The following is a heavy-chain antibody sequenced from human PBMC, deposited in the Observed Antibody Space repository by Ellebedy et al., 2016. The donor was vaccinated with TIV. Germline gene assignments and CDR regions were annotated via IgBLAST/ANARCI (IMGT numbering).Heavy chain of an antibody. CDR1: EFRFSSYA. D-gene: IGHD2-2*02. CDR3: ANSWSYCGNRCYTYHFDY. Sequence: GGSLRLXXATSEFRFSSYAMSWVRQAPGKGLDWVAAISGDGRNTAYYADSVKGRFTISRDNSKSTLYLQMNSLRAEDSAVYYCANSWSYCGNRCYTYHFDYWGRGTLVTISS. CDR2: ISGDGRNTA. J-gene: IGHJ4*02. V-gene: IGHV3-23*01.